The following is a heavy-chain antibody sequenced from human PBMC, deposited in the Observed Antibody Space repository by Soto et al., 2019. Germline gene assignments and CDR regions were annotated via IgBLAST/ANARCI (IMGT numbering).Heavy chain of an antibody. CDR3: AKFRITMVRGVTIDS. V-gene: IGHV3-23*01. CDR2: ISASSHDT. Sequence: WGSLVVSCASSGFTFSCYAMCWVGQAPGKGLEWVSTISASSHDTYYGDSVKGRFTISIDNSKNTLYVQMNSLRAEDTAIYYCAKFRITMVRGVTIDSWGQGTMVTVSS. J-gene: IGHJ4*02. CDR1: GFTFSCYA. D-gene: IGHD3-10*01.